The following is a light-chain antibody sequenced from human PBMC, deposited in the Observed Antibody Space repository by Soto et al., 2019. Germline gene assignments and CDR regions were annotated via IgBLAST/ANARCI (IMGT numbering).Light chain of an antibody. J-gene: IGKJ1*01. Sequence: DIQMTQSPSSLSASVGDRVTITCQASQDISNYLNWYQQKRGKAPKLLIYDASSLESGVPSRFSGSGSGTEFTLTISILQPDDFATYYCQQYNSYWTFGQGTKVDI. V-gene: IGKV1-33*01. CDR1: QDISNY. CDR3: QQYNSYWT. CDR2: DAS.